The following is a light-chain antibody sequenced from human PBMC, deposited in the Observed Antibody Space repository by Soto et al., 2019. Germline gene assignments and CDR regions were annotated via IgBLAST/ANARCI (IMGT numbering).Light chain of an antibody. CDR1: QSVSTY. J-gene: IGKJ1*01. V-gene: IGKV3-20*01. CDR3: QQYGSSGT. CDR2: GAS. Sequence: EIVLTQSPATLSLSPGERATLSCRASQSVSTYLAWYQQKPGQAPRLLIYGASSRAIGIPDRFSGSGSGTDFTLTISRLEPEDFAVYYCQQYGSSGTFGQGTKV.